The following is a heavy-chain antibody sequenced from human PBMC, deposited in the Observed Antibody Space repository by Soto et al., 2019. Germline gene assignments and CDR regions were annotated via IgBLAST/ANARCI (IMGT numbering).Heavy chain of an antibody. CDR3: AKDLIYGYNSGRPFDS. CDR2: IGSRGDST. J-gene: IGHJ4*02. D-gene: IGHD6-19*01. V-gene: IGHV3-23*01. CDR1: GFTFSSFA. Sequence: EVQLLESGGGLVQPGGSLRLSCAASGFTFSSFAMSWVRQAPGKGLEWVSAIGSRGDSTYYADSVKGRFTISRDNSKNTVYLQINSLRAEETAVYYCAKDLIYGYNSGRPFDSWGQGTLVTVSS.